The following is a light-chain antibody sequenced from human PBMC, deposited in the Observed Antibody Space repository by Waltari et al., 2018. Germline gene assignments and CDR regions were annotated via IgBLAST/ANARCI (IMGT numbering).Light chain of an antibody. CDR2: EVS. CDR1: SSDVGGYNY. J-gene: IGLJ3*02. V-gene: IGLV2-8*01. Sequence: QSALTQPPSASGSPGQSVTISCTGTSSDVGGYNYVSWYQQHPGKAPKRMIFEVSKRPSGVPDRFSGSKSGNTASLTVSGLQAEDEADYYCCSYAFSSNWVFGGGTKLTVL. CDR3: CSYAFSSNWV.